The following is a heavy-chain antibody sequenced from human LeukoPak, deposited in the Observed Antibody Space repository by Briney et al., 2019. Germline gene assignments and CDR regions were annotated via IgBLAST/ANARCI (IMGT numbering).Heavy chain of an antibody. CDR1: GFTFSSYT. Sequence: PGGSLRLSCAASGFTFSSYTMNWVRQAPGKGLEWVSAISGSGGSTYYADSVKGRFTISRDNSKNTLYLQMNSLRAEDTAVYYCAKRGGEWLFPRWGQGTLVTVSS. CDR3: AKRGGEWLFPR. V-gene: IGHV3-23*01. CDR2: ISGSGGST. D-gene: IGHD3-3*01. J-gene: IGHJ4*02.